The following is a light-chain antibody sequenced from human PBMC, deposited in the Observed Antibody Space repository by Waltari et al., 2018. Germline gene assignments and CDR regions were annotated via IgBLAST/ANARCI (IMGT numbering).Light chain of an antibody. CDR3: QQRSNWPRT. CDR2: DAS. Sequence: EIVLTQSPATLSLSPGERATLSCRASQSVSSYLAWYQQKPGQAPRLLIYDASSRATGISARFSGSGSGTDFTLTISSLEPEDFAVYYCQQRSNWPRTFGQGTKVEI. J-gene: IGKJ1*01. V-gene: IGKV3-11*01. CDR1: QSVSSY.